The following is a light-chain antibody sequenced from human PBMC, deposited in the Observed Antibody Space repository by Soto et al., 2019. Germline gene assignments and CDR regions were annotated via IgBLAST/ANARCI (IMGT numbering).Light chain of an antibody. CDR1: QSVSSSE. CDR2: SAS. Sequence: EIVLTQSPGTLSLSPGERATLSCRASQSVSSSELAWYQQKPDQAPRLLVYSASSRATGIPYRFSGSGSGTDFTLTISRLEPEDFAVYYCQHSGSSSPPPFGGGTKVEIK. J-gene: IGKJ4*01. CDR3: QHSGSSSPPP. V-gene: IGKV3-20*01.